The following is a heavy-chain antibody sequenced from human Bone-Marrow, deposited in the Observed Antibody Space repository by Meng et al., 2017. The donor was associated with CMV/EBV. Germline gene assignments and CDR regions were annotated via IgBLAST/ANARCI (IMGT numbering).Heavy chain of an antibody. CDR3: ARGRWFEELLGWFDP. CDR2: VNPNSGNT. J-gene: IGHJ5*02. CDR1: GYTFTGYY. D-gene: IGHD3-10*01. Sequence: ASVKVSCKASGYTFTGYYMHWVRQATGQGLEWLGWVNPNSGNTAYAQKFLGRITMTTNTSVTTAYMELSRLRSEDTAVYYCARGRWFEELLGWFDPWGQGTLVTVSS. V-gene: IGHV1-8*02.